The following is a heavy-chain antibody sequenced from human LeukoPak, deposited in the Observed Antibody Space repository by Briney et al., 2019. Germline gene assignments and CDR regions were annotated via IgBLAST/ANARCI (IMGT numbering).Heavy chain of an antibody. CDR2: IYYSGST. CDR1: NGSISSYY. J-gene: IGHJ4*02. D-gene: IGHD4-17*01. CDR3: ARERHDYGDYRFDY. V-gene: IGHV4-59*01. Sequence: SETLSLTCTVSNGSISSYYWSWIRQPPGKGLEWIGYIYYSGSTNYNPSLKSRVTISVDTSKNQFSLKLSSVTAADTAVYYCARERHDYGDYRFDYWGQGTPVTVSS.